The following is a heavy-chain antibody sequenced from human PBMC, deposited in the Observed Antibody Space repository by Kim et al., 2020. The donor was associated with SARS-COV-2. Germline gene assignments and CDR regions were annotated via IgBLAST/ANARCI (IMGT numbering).Heavy chain of an antibody. J-gene: IGHJ3*02. Sequence: GESLKISCRGFGYTSTTYWIGWVRQMPGKGLEWMGVIYLRDSDTRYSPSFQGQVTISADKSITTAYLRWNSLKASDTAMYYCARSRGSGANSFTIWGQGTMVTVSS. D-gene: IGHD3-10*01. CDR2: IYLRDSDT. CDR3: ARSRGSGANSFTI. V-gene: IGHV5-51*01. CDR1: GYTSTTYW.